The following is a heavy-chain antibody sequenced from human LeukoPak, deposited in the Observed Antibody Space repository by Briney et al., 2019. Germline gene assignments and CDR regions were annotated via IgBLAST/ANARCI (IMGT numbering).Heavy chain of an antibody. CDR2: ISGSTGST. D-gene: IGHD2-2*01. J-gene: IGHJ5*02. CDR3: ARVGRDCSDINCYWADWFDP. CDR1: GYTFSTYG. V-gene: IGHV1-18*01. Sequence: ASVKVSCKASGYTFSTYGITWVREAPGQGPEWLGWISGSTGSTHYAQAVQGRVTMTTDTSTATAYMELRSLRSDDTAIYYCARVGRDCSDINCYWADWFDPWGQGTLVIVSS.